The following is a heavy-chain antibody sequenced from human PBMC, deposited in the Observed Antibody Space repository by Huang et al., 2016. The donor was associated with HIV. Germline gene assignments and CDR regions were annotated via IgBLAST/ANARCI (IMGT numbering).Heavy chain of an antibody. CDR1: GGSFSGYN. CDR2: INHSGNT. Sequence: QVQLQQWGAGLLKPSETLSLTCAVYGGSFSGYNWSWIRQSPGKGLAWIGEINHSGNTNYNPSLKIRVTISVDTSKNQFSRRLSSVTAADTAVYYCARGTAAAHSDYWGQGTLVTVYS. CDR3: ARGTAAAHSDY. D-gene: IGHD6-13*01. J-gene: IGHJ4*02. V-gene: IGHV4-34*01.